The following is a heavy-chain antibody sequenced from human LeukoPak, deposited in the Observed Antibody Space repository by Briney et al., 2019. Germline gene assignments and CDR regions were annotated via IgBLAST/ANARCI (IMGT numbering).Heavy chain of an antibody. CDR1: GFTFSSYS. D-gene: IGHD6-19*01. V-gene: IGHV3-21*01. J-gene: IGHJ4*02. Sequence: AGGSLRLSCAASGFTFSSYSMNWVRQAPGKGLEWVSSISSSSSYIYYADSVKGRFTISRDNAKNSLYLQMNSLRAEDTAVYYCARDPSVIAVAGPVGYWGQGTLVTVSS. CDR3: ARDPSVIAVAGPVGY. CDR2: ISSSSSYI.